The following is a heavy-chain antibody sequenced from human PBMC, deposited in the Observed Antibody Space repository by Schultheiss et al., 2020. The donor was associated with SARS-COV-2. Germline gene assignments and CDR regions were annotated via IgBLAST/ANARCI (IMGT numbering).Heavy chain of an antibody. CDR1: GGSISSSSYY. V-gene: IGHV4-39*07. D-gene: IGHD2-2*02. Sequence: SETLSLTCTVSGGSISSSSYYWGWIRQPPGKGLEWIGSIYYSGSTYYNPSLKSRVTISVDTSKNQFSLKLSSVTAADTAVYYCARVVPIPWADYYYYGMDVWGQGTTVTVSS. J-gene: IGHJ6*02. CDR3: ARVVPIPWADYYYYGMDV. CDR2: IYYSGST.